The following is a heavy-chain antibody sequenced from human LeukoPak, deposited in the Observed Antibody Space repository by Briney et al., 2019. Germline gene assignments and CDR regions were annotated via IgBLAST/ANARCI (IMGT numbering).Heavy chain of an antibody. CDR1: GFTFSRFW. CDR2: IKQDGSEK. V-gene: IGHV3-7*04. CDR3: ARDGTYTDYDPDFDI. D-gene: IGHD5-12*01. J-gene: IGHJ4*02. Sequence: PGGSLRLSCAASGFTFSRFWMSWVRQAPGKGLEWVANIKQDGSEKYYVDSVKGRFTTSRDNAKNSLYLQMNSLRAEDTAVFYCARDGTYTDYDPDFDIWGQGTLVTVSS.